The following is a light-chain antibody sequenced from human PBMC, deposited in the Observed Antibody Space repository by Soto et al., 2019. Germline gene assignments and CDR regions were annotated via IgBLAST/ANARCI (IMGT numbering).Light chain of an antibody. J-gene: IGKJ2*01. CDR3: QHYGSSPPYT. V-gene: IGKV3-20*01. CDR2: GAA. CDR1: QSVSSTY. Sequence: EIVLTQSPGTLSLSPGQRVSLPCRASQSVSSTYLAWYQQKPGQAPRLLIYGAAYRATGIPDRFSGSGSGTYFTLTISRLEPEDFAVYYCQHYGSSPPYTFGQGTKLEIK.